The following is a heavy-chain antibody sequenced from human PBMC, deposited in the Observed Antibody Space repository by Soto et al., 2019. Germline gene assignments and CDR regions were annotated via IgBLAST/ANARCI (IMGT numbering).Heavy chain of an antibody. D-gene: IGHD6-19*01. V-gene: IGHV3-33*01. J-gene: IGHJ4*02. CDR1: GFTFSSYG. CDR2: IWDDGSNK. CDR3: ARDRYSSGWYDLDY. Sequence: QVQLVESRGGVVQPGRSLRLSCAASGFTFSSYGMHWVRQAPGKGLEWVAVIWDDGSNKYYADSVKGRFTISRDNSKNTLYLQMNSLRAEDTAVYYCARDRYSSGWYDLDYWGQGTLVTVSS.